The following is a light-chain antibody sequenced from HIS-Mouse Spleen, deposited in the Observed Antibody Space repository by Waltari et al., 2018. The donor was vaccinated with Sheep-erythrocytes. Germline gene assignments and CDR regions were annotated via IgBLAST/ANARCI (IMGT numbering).Light chain of an antibody. CDR2: LGS. V-gene: IGKV2-28*01. J-gene: IGKJ2*01. CDR1: QSLLHSNGYNY. Sequence: DIVMTQSPLSLPVTPGEPASISCRSSQSLLHSNGYNYLDWYLQKPGQSPPRLIYLGSNRASGVPDRFSGSGSGTDFTLKISRVEAEDVGVYYCMQALQTPLTFGQGTKLEIK. CDR3: MQALQTPLT.